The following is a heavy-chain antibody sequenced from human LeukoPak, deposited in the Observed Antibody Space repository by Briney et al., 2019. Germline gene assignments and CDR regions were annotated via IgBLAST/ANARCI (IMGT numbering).Heavy chain of an antibody. D-gene: IGHD3-22*01. CDR1: GYTFTGYY. CDR2: INPNSGGT. CDR3: ARALTRTYDSSGYSALLNY. Sequence: ASVKVSCKASGYTFTGYYMHWVRQAPGQGLEWMGWINPNSGGTNSAQKFQGRVTMTRDTSISTAYMELSRLRSDDTAVYYCARALTRTYDSSGYSALLNYWGQGTLVTVSS. V-gene: IGHV1-2*02. J-gene: IGHJ4*02.